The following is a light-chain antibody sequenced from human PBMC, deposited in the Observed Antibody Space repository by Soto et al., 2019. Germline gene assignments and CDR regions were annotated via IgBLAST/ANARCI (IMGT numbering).Light chain of an antibody. CDR3: ASYVSSSSVFV. J-gene: IGLJ1*01. V-gene: IGLV2-14*03. CDR2: DVT. CDR1: SSDVGSYDY. Sequence: QSALTQPASVSGSPGQSITISFTGSSSDVGSYDYVSWYQHHPGKAPKLLIYDVTTRPSGISHRFSGSKSGHTASLTISGLQAEDGADYYCASYVSSSSVFVFGPGTKLTVL.